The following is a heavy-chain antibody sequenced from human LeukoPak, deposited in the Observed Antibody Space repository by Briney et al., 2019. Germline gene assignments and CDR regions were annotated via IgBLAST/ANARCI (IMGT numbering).Heavy chain of an antibody. V-gene: IGHV3-30*04. D-gene: IGHD6-13*01. CDR2: ISYDGSNK. Sequence: RPGGSLRLSCAASGFTFSSYAMHWVRQAPGKGLEWVAVISYDGSNKYYADSVKGRFTISRDNSKNTLYLQMNRLRAEDTAVYYCARDKTGYSSSWTFDYWGQGTLVTVSS. J-gene: IGHJ4*02. CDR1: GFTFSSYA. CDR3: ARDKTGYSSSWTFDY.